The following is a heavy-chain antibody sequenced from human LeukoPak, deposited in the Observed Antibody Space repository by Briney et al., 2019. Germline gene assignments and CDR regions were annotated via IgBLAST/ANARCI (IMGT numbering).Heavy chain of an antibody. CDR1: GGSISSGGYS. CDR3: ATMGTMVRGVPDGYFDY. Sequence: SETLSLTCAVPGGSISSGGYSWSWIRQPPGKGLEWIGYIYHSGSTYYNPSLKSRVTISVDRSKNQFSLKLSSVTAADTAVYYCATMGTMVRGVPDGYFDYWGQGTLVTVSS. CDR2: IYHSGST. V-gene: IGHV4-30-2*01. D-gene: IGHD3-10*01. J-gene: IGHJ4*02.